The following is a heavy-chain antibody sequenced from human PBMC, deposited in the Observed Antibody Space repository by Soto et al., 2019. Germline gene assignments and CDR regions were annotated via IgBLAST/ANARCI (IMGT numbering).Heavy chain of an antibody. CDR1: GFTFSSYW. D-gene: IGHD1-26*01. CDR2: INQDGSER. CDR3: ARDYPGGSYYDY. J-gene: IGHJ4*02. Sequence: TGVSLRLSCAASGFTFSSYWMSWVRQAPGKGLEWVARINQDGSERYYVDSVKGRFTISRDNAKNSLYLQMNSLRAEDTAVYYCARDYPGGSYYDYWGQGTLVTVSS. V-gene: IGHV3-7*03.